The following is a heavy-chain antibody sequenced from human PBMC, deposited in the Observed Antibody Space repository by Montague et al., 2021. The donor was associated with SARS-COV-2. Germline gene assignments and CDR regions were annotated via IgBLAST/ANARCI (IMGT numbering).Heavy chain of an antibody. CDR1: GYSFTSDW. CDR3: ARPLYEGFGEFFDYWFDP. CDR2: TFPVDPNT. D-gene: IGHD3-10*01. Sequence: QSGAEVKKPGESLKISCKGSGYSFTSDWIGWVCQRPGKALEWMGTTFPVDPNTSITPSSQGKLPFPPDKSISTAYLQWSRMKPSDTAMYYFARPLYEGFGEFFDYWFDPWGQGTLVTVSS. V-gene: IGHV5-51*01. J-gene: IGHJ5*02.